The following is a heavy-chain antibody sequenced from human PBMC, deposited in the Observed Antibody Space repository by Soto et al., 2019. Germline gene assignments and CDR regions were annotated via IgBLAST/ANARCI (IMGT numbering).Heavy chain of an antibody. V-gene: IGHV1-18*04. Sequence: ASVKVSCKASGYTFTSYGISWVRQAPGQGLEWMGLISAYNGNTNYAQKLQGRVTMTTDTSTSTAYMELRSLRSDDTAVYYCARVGAVAGTIWYFDLWGRGTLVTVSS. CDR3: ARVGAVAGTIWYFDL. J-gene: IGHJ2*01. D-gene: IGHD6-19*01. CDR1: GYTFTSYG. CDR2: ISAYNGNT.